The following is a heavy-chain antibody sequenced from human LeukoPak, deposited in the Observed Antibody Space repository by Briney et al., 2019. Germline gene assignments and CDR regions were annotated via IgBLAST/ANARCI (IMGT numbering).Heavy chain of an antibody. CDR1: GYSFTSYW. J-gene: IGHJ4*02. V-gene: IGHV5-51*01. CDR2: IYPGDSDT. Sequence: GESLKISCKGSGYSFTSYWIGWVRQMPGKGLEWMGIIYPGDSDTRYSPSFQGQVTISADKSISTAYLQWSSLKASDTAMYYCARSPGDLYDSSGYYVDYWGQGTQVTVSS. D-gene: IGHD3-22*01. CDR3: ARSPGDLYDSSGYYVDY.